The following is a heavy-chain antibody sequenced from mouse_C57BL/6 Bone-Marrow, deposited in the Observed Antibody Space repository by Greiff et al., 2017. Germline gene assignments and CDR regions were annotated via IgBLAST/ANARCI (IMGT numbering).Heavy chain of an antibody. Sequence: VMLVESGPGLVAPSQSLSITCTVSGFSLTSYGVDWVRQSPGKGLEWLGVIWGVGSTNYNSALKSRLSISKDNSKSQVFLKMNSLQTDDTAMYYCASTTGGLGFAYWGQGTLVTVSA. CDR2: IWGVGST. D-gene: IGHD1-1*01. J-gene: IGHJ3*01. CDR1: GFSLTSYG. V-gene: IGHV2-6*01. CDR3: ASTTGGLGFAY.